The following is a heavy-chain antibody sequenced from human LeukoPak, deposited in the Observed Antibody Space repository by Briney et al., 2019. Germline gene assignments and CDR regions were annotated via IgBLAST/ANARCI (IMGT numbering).Heavy chain of an antibody. D-gene: IGHD3-16*01. J-gene: IGHJ3*01. CDR2: IYYTGTT. CDR1: GGSISGTYY. V-gene: IGHV4-59*08. CDR3: ARRWVYDKRAFDA. Sequence: SETLSPTCTVSGGSISGTYYWSWIRQPPGKGLEWIGYIYYTGTTDSNPSLKSRVTISLDTSKNQLSLNLSSVTAADTAVYYCARRWVYDKRAFDAWGQGTMVTVSS.